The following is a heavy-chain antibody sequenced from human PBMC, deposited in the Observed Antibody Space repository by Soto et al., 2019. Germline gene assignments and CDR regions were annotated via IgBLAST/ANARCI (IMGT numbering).Heavy chain of an antibody. CDR3: ARDTRDWLAFDY. D-gene: IGHD3-3*01. CDR1: GGSISSGDYY. J-gene: IGHJ4*02. Sequence: SETLSLTCTVSGGSISSGDYYWSWIRQPPGKGLEWIGYIYYSGSTYYNPSLKSRVTISVDTSKNQFSLKLSSVTAADTAVYYCARDTRDWLAFDYWGQGTLVTVSS. V-gene: IGHV4-30-4*01. CDR2: IYYSGST.